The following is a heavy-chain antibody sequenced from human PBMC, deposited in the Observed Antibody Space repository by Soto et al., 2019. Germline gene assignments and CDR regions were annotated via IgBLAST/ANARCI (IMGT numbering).Heavy chain of an antibody. D-gene: IGHD3-22*01. J-gene: IGHJ6*02. CDR1: GGTFRSYS. V-gene: IGHV1-69*13. CDR3: ARPDEGGYSSNHHYYYALDV. Sequence: EASGKASCKASGGTFRSYSISWVRQAPGQGLEWMGGIIPIFDITNYAQKFQGRVTITADESTSTAYMELSSLGSDDTAVYYCARPDEGGYSSNHHYYYALDVWGQGTTVTVSS. CDR2: IIPIFDIT.